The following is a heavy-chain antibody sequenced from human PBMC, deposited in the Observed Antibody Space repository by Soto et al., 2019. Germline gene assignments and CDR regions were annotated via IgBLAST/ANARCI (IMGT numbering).Heavy chain of an antibody. D-gene: IGHD2-2*01. J-gene: IGHJ6*02. Sequence: QVQLVQSGAEVKKPGSSVKVSCKASGGTFSSYAISWVRQAPGQGLEWMGGIIPIFGTANYAQKFQGRVTITADESTSTAYMELSSLRSEDTAVYYCAKLEGVPAARFDYGMDVWGQGTTVTVSS. CDR2: IIPIFGTA. CDR1: GGTFSSYA. CDR3: AKLEGVPAARFDYGMDV. V-gene: IGHV1-69*01.